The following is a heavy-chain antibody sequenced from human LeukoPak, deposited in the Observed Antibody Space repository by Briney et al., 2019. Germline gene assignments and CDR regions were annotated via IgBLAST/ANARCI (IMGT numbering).Heavy chain of an antibody. V-gene: IGHV1-69*13. CDR2: IIPIFGTA. D-gene: IGHD5-24*01. CDR3: ARDWLEMAVN. J-gene: IGHJ4*02. Sequence: SVKVPCKASGGTFSSYAISWVRQAPGQGLEWMGGIIPIFGTANYAQKFQGRVTITADESTSTAYMELSSLRSEDTAVYYCARDWLEMAVNWGQGTLVTVSS. CDR1: GGTFSSYA.